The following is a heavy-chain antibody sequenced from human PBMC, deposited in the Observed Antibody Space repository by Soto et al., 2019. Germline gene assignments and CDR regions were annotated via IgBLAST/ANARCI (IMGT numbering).Heavy chain of an antibody. V-gene: IGHV1-8*01. D-gene: IGHD6-13*01. CDR1: GYTFTSYD. Sequence: ASVKVSCKASGYTFTSYDINWVRQATGQGLEWMGWMNPNSGNTGYAQKFQGRVTMTRNTSISTAYMELNSLRSEDTAVYYCARGAFQQVYYYYGMDVWGQGTTVTVSS. CDR3: ARGAFQQVYYYYGMDV. J-gene: IGHJ6*02. CDR2: MNPNSGNT.